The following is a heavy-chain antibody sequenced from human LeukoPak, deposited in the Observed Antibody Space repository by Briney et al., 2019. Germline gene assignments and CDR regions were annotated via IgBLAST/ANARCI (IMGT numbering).Heavy chain of an antibody. CDR3: ARDGASRGAPDEY. Sequence: VGSLRLSCEASGFTLSTYAMHWVRQAPGKGLEWVAVTPYDGSSRYYADSVKGRFTISRDNSKNMLYLQMNSLRGEDTGVYYCARDGASRGAPDEYWGQGTLVTVSS. CDR1: GFTLSTYA. D-gene: IGHD2-15*01. V-gene: IGHV3-30-3*01. CDR2: TPYDGSSR. J-gene: IGHJ4*02.